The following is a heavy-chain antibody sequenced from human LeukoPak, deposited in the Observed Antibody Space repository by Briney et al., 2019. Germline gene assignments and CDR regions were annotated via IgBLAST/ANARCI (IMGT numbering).Heavy chain of an antibody. CDR2: IYYSGST. V-gene: IGHV4-59*12. D-gene: IGHD4-11*01. CDR3: ARDQGDYSNFEYYFDY. Sequence: PSETLSLTCTVSGGSISSYYWSWIRQPPGKGLEWIGYIYYSGSTNYNPPLKSRVTISVDTSKNQFSLKLSSVTAADTAVYYCARDQGDYSNFEYYFDYWGQGTLVTVSS. CDR1: GGSISSYY. J-gene: IGHJ4*02.